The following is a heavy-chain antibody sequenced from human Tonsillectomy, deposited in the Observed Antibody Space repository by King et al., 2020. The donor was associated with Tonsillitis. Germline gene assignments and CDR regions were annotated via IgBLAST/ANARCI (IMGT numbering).Heavy chain of an antibody. CDR3: ATEDKTGYFDI. V-gene: IGHV3-7*03. Sequence: VQLVESGGGLVQPGGSLRLSCAASGFTFSSYWMSWVRQAPGKGLEWVANIKQDGSKIYYVDSVKGRFTISRDNVKNSLYLQMNSLRAEDTAVYYCATEDKTGYFDIWGQGTMVTVSS. CDR1: GFTFSSYW. CDR2: IKQDGSKI. J-gene: IGHJ3*02. D-gene: IGHD3-9*01.